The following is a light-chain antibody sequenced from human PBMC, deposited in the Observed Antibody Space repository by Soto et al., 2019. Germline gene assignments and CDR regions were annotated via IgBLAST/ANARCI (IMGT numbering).Light chain of an antibody. Sequence: QSVLTQPPSVSGAPGQRVTISCTGSSSNIGAGYDVHWYQQLPGTAPKLLIYANHNRPSGVPDRFSGSKSGTSASLAITGLQAEDGADYYCQSYDSSLSGSVFGGGTKLTVL. CDR1: SSNIGAGYD. V-gene: IGLV1-40*01. CDR2: ANH. J-gene: IGLJ2*01. CDR3: QSYDSSLSGSV.